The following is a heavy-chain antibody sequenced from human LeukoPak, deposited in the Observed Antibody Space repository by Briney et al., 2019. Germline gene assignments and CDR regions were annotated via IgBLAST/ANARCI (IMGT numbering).Heavy chain of an antibody. J-gene: IGHJ5*02. CDR2: INHSGST. CDR1: GGSFSGYY. V-gene: IGHV4-34*01. Sequence: PSETLSLTCAVYGGSFSGYYWSWIRQPPGKGLEGIGEINHSGSTNYNPSLKSRVTISVDTSKNQFSLKLSSVTAADTAVYCWARGPRRWGYGAGKPKSRFDPWGQGTLVTVSS. CDR3: ARGPRRWGYGAGKPKSRFDP. D-gene: IGHD3-10*01.